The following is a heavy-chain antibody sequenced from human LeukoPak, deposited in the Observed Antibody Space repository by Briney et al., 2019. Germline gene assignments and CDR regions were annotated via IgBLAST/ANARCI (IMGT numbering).Heavy chain of an antibody. J-gene: IGHJ4*02. V-gene: IGHV3-23*01. Sequence: PGGSLRLSCAASGFTFSSYGMSWVRQAPGKGLEWVSAISGSGGSTYYADSVKGRFTISRDNSKNTLYLQMNSLRAEDTAVYYCAKGPYSGSYYFDYWGQGTLVTVSS. D-gene: IGHD1-26*01. CDR1: GFTFSSYG. CDR2: ISGSGGST. CDR3: AKGPYSGSYYFDY.